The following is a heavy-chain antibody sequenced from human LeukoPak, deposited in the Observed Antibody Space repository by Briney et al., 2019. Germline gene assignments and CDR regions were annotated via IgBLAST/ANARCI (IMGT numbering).Heavy chain of an antibody. CDR3: ATPYSGGYQGLDI. V-gene: IGHV4-39*01. Sequence: SETLSLTCTVSGGSISSNKYYWGWIRQPPGKGLEWIGSIYYSGSTYYNLTLKSRVTIFVDTSKNQFSLKLSSVNAADTAVYYCATPYSGGYQGLDIWGQGTMVTVSS. CDR2: IYYSGST. CDR1: GGSISSNKYY. D-gene: IGHD1-26*01. J-gene: IGHJ3*02.